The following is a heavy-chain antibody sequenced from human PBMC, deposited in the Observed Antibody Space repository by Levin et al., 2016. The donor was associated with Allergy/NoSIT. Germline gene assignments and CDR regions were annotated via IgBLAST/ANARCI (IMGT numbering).Heavy chain of an antibody. Sequence: VRQAPGKGLEWVSSISSSSSYIYYADSVKGRFTISRDNAKNSLYLQMNSLRAEDTAVYYCARPRSGSSSPPYTYYYYGMDVWGQGTTVTVSS. CDR2: ISSSSSYI. J-gene: IGHJ6*02. V-gene: IGHV3-21*01. D-gene: IGHD6-13*01. CDR3: ARPRSGSSSPPYTYYYYGMDV.